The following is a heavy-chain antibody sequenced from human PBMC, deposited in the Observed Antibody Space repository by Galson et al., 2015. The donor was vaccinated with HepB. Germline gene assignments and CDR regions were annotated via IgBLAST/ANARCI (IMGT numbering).Heavy chain of an antibody. D-gene: IGHD4-17*01. CDR1: GFTFSSYG. J-gene: IGHJ4*02. CDR3: AKGTYGDYRGFDC. CDR2: ISGSGGSS. Sequence: SLRLSCAASGFTFSSYGMTWVRQAPGKGLEWVSSISGSGGSSYYADSVNGRFTISRDNSNNTLYLQLNSLTVEDTAEYYCAKGTYGDYRGFDCWGQGTLVTVSS. V-gene: IGHV3-23*01.